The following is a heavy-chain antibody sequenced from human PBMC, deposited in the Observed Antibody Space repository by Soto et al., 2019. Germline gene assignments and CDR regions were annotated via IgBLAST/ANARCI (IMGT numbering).Heavy chain of an antibody. V-gene: IGHV3-23*01. D-gene: IGHD3-22*01. CDR3: AKHYFGDYYDSSGYYYVGQYFDY. CDR2: IGESGTPT. CDR1: GFTFSSDA. J-gene: IGHJ4*02. Sequence: GGSLRLSCAASGFTFSSDAMKWVRPAPGEGLEWVSLIGESGTPTYYADSVKGRFTISRDNSKNTLYLQMNSLRAEDTAVYYCAKHYFGDYYDSSGYYYVGQYFDYWGQGTLVTVSS.